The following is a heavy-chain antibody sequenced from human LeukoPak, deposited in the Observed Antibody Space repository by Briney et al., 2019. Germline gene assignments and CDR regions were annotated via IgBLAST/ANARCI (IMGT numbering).Heavy chain of an antibody. CDR1: EFTFSIYT. Sequence: GGSLRLSCAASEFTFSIYTMNWVRQAPGKGLEWVSSISSSSSYTYYADSVKGRFTISRDNAKNSLYLQMNSLRAEDTAVYYCARSMSRTTIFGVLDGWGKGTTVTVSS. V-gene: IGHV3-21*01. CDR2: ISSSSSYT. CDR3: ARSMSRTTIFGVLDG. D-gene: IGHD3-3*01. J-gene: IGHJ6*04.